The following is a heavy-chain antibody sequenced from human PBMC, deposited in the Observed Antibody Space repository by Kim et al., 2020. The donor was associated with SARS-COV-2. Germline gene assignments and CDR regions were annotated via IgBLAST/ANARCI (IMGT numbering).Heavy chain of an antibody. J-gene: IGHJ4*02. V-gene: IGHV3-9*01. D-gene: IGHD3-3*01. Sequence: GGSLRLSCAASGFTFDDYAMHWVRQAPGKGLEWVSGISWNSGSICYADSVKGRFTISRDNAKNSLYLQMNSLRAEDTALYYCAKAGSRFLEWLSITASFDYWGPGTLVTVSS. CDR2: ISWNSGSI. CDR1: GFTFDDYA. CDR3: AKAGSRFLEWLSITASFDY.